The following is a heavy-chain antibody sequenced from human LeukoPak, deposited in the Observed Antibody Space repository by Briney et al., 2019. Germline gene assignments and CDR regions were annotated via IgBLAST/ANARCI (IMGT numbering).Heavy chain of an antibody. CDR1: GFTFSSYG. D-gene: IGHD5-12*01. Sequence: PGGSLRLSCAASGFTFSSYGMHWVRQAPGKGLEWVAFIRYDGSNKYYADSVKGRFTISRDNSKNTLYLQMNSLRAEDTAVYYVAKGLGGVATGGGEFDYWGQGTLVTVSS. J-gene: IGHJ4*02. V-gene: IGHV3-30*02. CDR2: IRYDGSNK. CDR3: AKGLGGVATGGGEFDY.